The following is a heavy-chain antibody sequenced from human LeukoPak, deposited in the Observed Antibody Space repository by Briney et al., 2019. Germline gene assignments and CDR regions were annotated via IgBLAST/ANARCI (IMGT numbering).Heavy chain of an antibody. Sequence: PSETLSLTCAVYGGSFSGYYWSWIRQPPGKGLEWIGEINHSGSTNYNPSLKSRVTISVDTSKNQFSLKLSSVTAADTAVYYCAREVGYYDNCYFDLWGRGTLVTVSS. V-gene: IGHV4-34*01. D-gene: IGHD3-22*01. CDR1: GGSFSGYY. J-gene: IGHJ2*01. CDR3: AREVGYYDNCYFDL. CDR2: INHSGST.